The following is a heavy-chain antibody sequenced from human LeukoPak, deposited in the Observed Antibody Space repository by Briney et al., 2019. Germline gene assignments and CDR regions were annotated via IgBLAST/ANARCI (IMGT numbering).Heavy chain of an antibody. CDR2: IYTSGST. J-gene: IGHJ5*01. Sequence: SETLSLTCTVSGASISGYYWSWIRQAPGKGLDWIGYIYTSGSTTYNPSLKSRVSISIDTSKNHFSLKLSSVTAADTAVYYCARRRDWFDSWGQGTLVTVPS. CDR3: ARRRDWFDS. CDR1: GASISGYY. V-gene: IGHV4-4*09.